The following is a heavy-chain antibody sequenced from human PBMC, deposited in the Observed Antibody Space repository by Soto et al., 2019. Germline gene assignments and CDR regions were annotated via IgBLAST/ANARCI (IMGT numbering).Heavy chain of an antibody. CDR2: IWYDGSNE. CDR1: GFNFRSYG. D-gene: IGHD4-17*01. J-gene: IGHJ5*02. Sequence: GGSLRLSCAASGFNFRSYGMPWVRQAPGQGLEWVAVIWYDGSNEYYADSVKGRFTISRDHSKNTLYLQMNSLRAEDTAMYYCARDRGGLMTLVTSSWLDPWGQGTLVTVS. CDR3: ARDRGGLMTLVTSSWLDP. V-gene: IGHV3-33*01.